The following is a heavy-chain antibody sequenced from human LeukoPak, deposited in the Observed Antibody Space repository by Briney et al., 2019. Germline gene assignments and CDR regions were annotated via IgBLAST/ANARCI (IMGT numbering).Heavy chain of an antibody. J-gene: IGHJ4*02. V-gene: IGHV3-9*01. Sequence: PGGSLRLSCAASGFTFSNAWMSWVRQAPGKGLEWVSGISWNSGSIGYADSVKGRFTISRDNAKNSLYLQMNSLRAEDTALYYCAKDKGYYYGSGSPISYYFDYWGQGTLVTVSS. CDR2: ISWNSGSI. CDR3: AKDKGYYYGSGSPISYYFDY. D-gene: IGHD3-10*01. CDR1: GFTFSNAW.